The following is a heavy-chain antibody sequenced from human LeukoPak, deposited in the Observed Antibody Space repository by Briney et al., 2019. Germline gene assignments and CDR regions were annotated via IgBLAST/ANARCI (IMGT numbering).Heavy chain of an antibody. CDR3: ARSSIWKDDSFDM. CDR2: IYESGST. CDR1: GGSISFYY. V-gene: IGHV4-59*01. J-gene: IGHJ3*02. Sequence: SETLSLIRTVSGGSISFYYWSWIRQPPGEGPEWIGYIYESGSTNYSPSLKSRVTISVDTSKNQFSLNLRDVTAADTAVYYCARSSIWKDDSFDMWGQGTMVSVS. D-gene: IGHD6-6*01.